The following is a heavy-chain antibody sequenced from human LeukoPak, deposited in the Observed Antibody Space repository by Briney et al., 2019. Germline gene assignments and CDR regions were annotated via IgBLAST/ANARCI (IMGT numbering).Heavy chain of an antibody. D-gene: IGHD3-9*01. CDR2: INPSGGST. CDR3: AREFYILTGSSAGPYFDY. Sequence: ASVKVSCKASGYTFTSYYMHWVRQAPGQGLEWMGMINPSGGSTSYAQKFQGRVTMTRDTSTSTVYMELSSLRSEDTAVYYCAREFYILTGSSAGPYFDYWGQGTLVTVSS. V-gene: IGHV1-46*01. J-gene: IGHJ4*02. CDR1: GYTFTSYY.